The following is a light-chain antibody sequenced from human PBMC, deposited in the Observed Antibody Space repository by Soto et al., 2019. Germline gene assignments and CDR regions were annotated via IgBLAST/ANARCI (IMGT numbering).Light chain of an antibody. J-gene: IGKJ5*01. Sequence: DILLTQSPSTLSLSPGERATLSCRASQSVSSYLAWYQQKPGQAPRLLIYDASTRATGIPARFSGSGSGTDFTLTTSSLEPEDFAVYYCQQRSNWPPITFGQGTRLEIK. V-gene: IGKV3-11*01. CDR1: QSVSSY. CDR2: DAS. CDR3: QQRSNWPPIT.